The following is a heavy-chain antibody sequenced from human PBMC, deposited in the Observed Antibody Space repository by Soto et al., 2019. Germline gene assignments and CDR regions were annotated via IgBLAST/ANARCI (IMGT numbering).Heavy chain of an antibody. J-gene: IGHJ3*02. CDR3: ARDLAFDI. CDR2: INAGNGNK. CDR1: GYTFTSYA. Sequence: ASVKVACKASGYTFTSYAVHWARQAPGQRLEWMGWINAGNGNKKYSQKFQGRVTITRDTSASTAYMELSSLRSEATAVYYCARDLAFDIWGQGTLVTVSS. V-gene: IGHV1-3*01.